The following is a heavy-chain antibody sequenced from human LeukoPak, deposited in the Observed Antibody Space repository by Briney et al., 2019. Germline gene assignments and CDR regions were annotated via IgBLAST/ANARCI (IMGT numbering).Heavy chain of an antibody. V-gene: IGHV3-20*04. Sequence: GRSLRLSCAASGFTFSNYAMSWVRQAPGKGLEWVSGINWNGGSTGYADSVEGRFTISRDNAKNSQYLQMNSLRVEDTALYYCARAQTYGDSRLLLDYWGQGTLVTVSS. CDR3: ARAQTYGDSRLLLDY. CDR1: GFTFSNYA. J-gene: IGHJ4*02. D-gene: IGHD2-21*02. CDR2: INWNGGST.